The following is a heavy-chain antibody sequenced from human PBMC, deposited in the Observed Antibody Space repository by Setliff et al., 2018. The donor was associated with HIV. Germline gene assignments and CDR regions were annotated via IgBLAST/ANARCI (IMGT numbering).Heavy chain of an antibody. CDR1: GFTFTSSA. CDR2: IVVGSGNT. D-gene: IGHD2-21*01. CDR3: AAGLLNEYAFDI. V-gene: IGHV1-58*01. Sequence: SVKVSCKASGFTFTSSAVQWVRQARGQRLEWIGWIVVGSGNTNYAQKFQERVTITRDMSTSTAYMELSSLRSEDTAVYYCAAGLLNEYAFDIWGQGTMVTVSS. J-gene: IGHJ3*02.